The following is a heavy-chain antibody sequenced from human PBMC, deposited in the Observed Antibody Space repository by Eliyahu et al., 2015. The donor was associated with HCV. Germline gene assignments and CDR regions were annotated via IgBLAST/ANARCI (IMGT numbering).Heavy chain of an antibody. CDR1: GFXFSSYW. CDR3: ARVSQVVATIWIDY. CDR2: IKQDXSEK. V-gene: IGHV3-7*05. J-gene: IGHJ4*02. D-gene: IGHD5-12*01. Sequence: EVQLVESGGGLVQPGGSXRLSCAXSGFXFSSYWMXWVRQGPGKGLGWXANIKQDXSEKYYVDSVKGRFTISRDNAKNSLYLQMNSLRAEDTAVYYCARVSQVVATIWIDYWGQGTLVTVSS.